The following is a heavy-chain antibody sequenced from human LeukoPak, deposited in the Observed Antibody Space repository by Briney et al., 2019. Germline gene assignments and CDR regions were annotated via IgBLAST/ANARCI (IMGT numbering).Heavy chain of an antibody. V-gene: IGHV3-30*04. CDR1: GFTFSSYA. CDR3: AKSLRFGESLRYYFDY. J-gene: IGHJ4*02. Sequence: GGSLRLSCAASGFTFSSYAMHWVRQAPGKGLEWVAVISYDGSNKYYADSVKGRFTISRDNSKNTLYLQMNSLRAEDTAVYYCAKSLRFGESLRYYFDYWGQGTLVTVSS. CDR2: ISYDGSNK. D-gene: IGHD3-10*01.